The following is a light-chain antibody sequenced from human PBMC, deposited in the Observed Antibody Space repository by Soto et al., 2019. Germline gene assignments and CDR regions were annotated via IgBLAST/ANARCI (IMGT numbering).Light chain of an antibody. V-gene: IGLV2-14*01. CDR1: RSDVGRYNY. CDR2: EVS. J-gene: IGLJ1*01. CDR3: SSQTSSDTHL. Sequence: QSVLAQPASVSGSPGQSITISCTGSRSDVGRYNYVSWYQQHPDKAPTLMIYEVSNRPSGDSNRFSGSKSGNTASLTISGLQAEDEADFYCSSQTSSDTHLFGTGTKGTVL.